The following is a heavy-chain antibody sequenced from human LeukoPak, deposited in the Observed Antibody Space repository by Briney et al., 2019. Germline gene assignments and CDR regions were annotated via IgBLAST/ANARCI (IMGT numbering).Heavy chain of an antibody. CDR2: ISYDGSNK. Sequence: PGGSLRLSCAASGFTFSSYGMHWVRQAPGKGLEWVAVISYDGSNKYYADSVKGRFTISRDNSKNTLYLQMNSLGAEDTAVYYCARCPESSGYYYELDSWGQGTLVTVSS. CDR3: ARCPESSGYYYELDS. V-gene: IGHV3-30*03. CDR1: GFTFSSYG. D-gene: IGHD3-22*01. J-gene: IGHJ4*02.